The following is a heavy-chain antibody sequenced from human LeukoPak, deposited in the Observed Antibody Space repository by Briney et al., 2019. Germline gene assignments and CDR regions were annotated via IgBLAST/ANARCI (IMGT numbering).Heavy chain of an antibody. CDR2: IKQDGSEK. Sequence: GGSLRLSCVVSGFTFSSYWMSWVRQAPGKGLEWVANIKQDGSEKYYMDSVKGRFTISRDNAKNSLYLQMNSLRAEDTALYYCAKDTSIAAAGIDYWGQGTLVTVSS. CDR3: AKDTSIAAAGIDY. J-gene: IGHJ4*02. CDR1: GFTFSSYW. V-gene: IGHV3-7*03. D-gene: IGHD6-13*01.